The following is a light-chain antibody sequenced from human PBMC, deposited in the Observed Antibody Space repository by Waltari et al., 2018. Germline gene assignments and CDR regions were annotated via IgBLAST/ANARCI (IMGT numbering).Light chain of an antibody. V-gene: IGLV1-40*01. Sequence: QSVLTQPPSVSGAPGQRVTISCTGSSSIIRAGHDVHWYQRLPGTAPTPLMYWNTNSPAAVPDRVSGSKSGTSASLSITGLQAEDEADYFCQSFGNYVSGGTVFGGGTKLAVL. J-gene: IGLJ3*02. CDR1: SSIIRAGHD. CDR2: WNT. CDR3: QSFGNYVSGGTV.